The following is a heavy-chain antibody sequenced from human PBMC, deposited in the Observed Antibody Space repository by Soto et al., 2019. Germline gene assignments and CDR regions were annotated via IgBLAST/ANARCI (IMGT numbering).Heavy chain of an antibody. Sequence: TLSLTCTVSGGSISSGDYYWSWIRQPPGKGLEWIGYIYYSGSTYYNPSLKCRVTISVDTSKNQFSLKLSSVTAADTAVYYCARGGDSSGYYYSAQFDPWGQGTLVTVSS. CDR1: GGSISSGDYY. V-gene: IGHV4-30-4*01. CDR2: IYYSGST. D-gene: IGHD3-22*01. J-gene: IGHJ5*02. CDR3: ARGGDSSGYYYSAQFDP.